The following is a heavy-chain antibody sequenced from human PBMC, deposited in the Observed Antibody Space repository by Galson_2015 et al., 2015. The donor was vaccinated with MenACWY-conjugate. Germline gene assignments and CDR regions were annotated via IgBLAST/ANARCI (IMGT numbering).Heavy chain of an antibody. CDR1: GFTFSSYW. D-gene: IGHD6-6*01. CDR2: IKQDGSEK. CDR3: ARVSIVGIAARSAFDI. J-gene: IGHJ3*02. Sequence: SLRLSCAASGFTFSSYWMSWVRQAPGKGLEWVANIKQDGSEKYYVDSVKGRFTISRDNAKNSLYLQMNSLRAKDTAVYYCARVSIVGIAARSAFDIWGQGTMVTVSS. V-gene: IGHV3-7*03.